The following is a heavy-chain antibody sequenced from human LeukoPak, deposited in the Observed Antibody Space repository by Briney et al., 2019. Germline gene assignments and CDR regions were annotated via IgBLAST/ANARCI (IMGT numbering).Heavy chain of an antibody. CDR3: ARGHDERPIRLEVAHY. CDR2: IYGGNT. J-gene: IGHJ4*02. V-gene: IGHV3-66*01. D-gene: IGHD5-24*01. CDR1: GFIVSSNY. Sequence: GGSLRLSCAASGFIVSSNYMSCVRQAPGKGLEWVSVIYGGNTYYADSVKGRFTISRDNSKNTLFLQMNSLRAEDTAVYFCARGHDERPIRLEVAHYWGQGTLVTVSS.